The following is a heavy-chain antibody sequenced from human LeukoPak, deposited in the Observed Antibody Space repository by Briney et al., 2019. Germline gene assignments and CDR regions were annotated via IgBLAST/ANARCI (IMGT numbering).Heavy chain of an antibody. CDR2: IIPIFGTA. D-gene: IGHD3-10*01. J-gene: IGHJ6*03. V-gene: IGHV1-69*13. CDR3: ARVFTMVRGVNPERDYYYYMDV. CDR1: GGTFSSYA. Sequence: ASVKVSCKASGGTFSSYAISWVRQAPGQGLEWMGGIIPIFGTANYAQKFQGRVTITADESTSTAYMELSSLRSEDTAVYYCARVFTMVRGVNPERDYYYYMDVWGKGTTATVSS.